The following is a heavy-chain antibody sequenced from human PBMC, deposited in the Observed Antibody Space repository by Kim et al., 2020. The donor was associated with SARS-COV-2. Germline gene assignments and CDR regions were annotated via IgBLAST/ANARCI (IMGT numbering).Heavy chain of an antibody. CDR1: GFTFSSYW. CDR3: ASHDYYDSSGYSGCFDY. CDR2: IKQDGSEK. J-gene: IGHJ4*02. Sequence: GGSLRLSCAASGFTFSSYWMSWVRQAPGKGLEWVANIKQDGSEKYYVDSVKGRFTISRDNAKNSLYLQMNSLRAEDTAVYYCASHDYYDSSGYSGCFDYWGQGTLVTVSS. V-gene: IGHV3-7*01. D-gene: IGHD3-22*01.